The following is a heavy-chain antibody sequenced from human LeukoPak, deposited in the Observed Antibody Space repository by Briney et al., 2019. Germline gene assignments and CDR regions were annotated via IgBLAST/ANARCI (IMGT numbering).Heavy chain of an antibody. CDR1: RGTFHSYT. J-gene: IGHJ4*02. Sequence: SVPVSCKASRGTFHSYTISWLRQAPGQRLEWMGRIIPILGIADYVQKLEARVTITADQSTITAYMQLSSLRSDDTALYFCVRHTHSSGWVFDYWGQGTLVTVSS. CDR3: VRHTHSSGWVFDY. D-gene: IGHD6-19*01. CDR2: IIPILGIA. V-gene: IGHV1-69*02.